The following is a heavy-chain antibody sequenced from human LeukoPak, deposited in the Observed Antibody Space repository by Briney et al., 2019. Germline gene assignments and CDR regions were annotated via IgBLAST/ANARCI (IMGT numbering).Heavy chain of an antibody. CDR1: GYTFTSYY. CDR2: MNPNSWNT. Sequence: ASVNVSCKASGYTFTSYYINWVRQATGQGRDWMGWMNPNSWNTRYAQKFQGRVTMTRTTFISTAYMELSSLRSEDTAVYYCARVSSYGYLGYWGQGTLVTVSS. D-gene: IGHD5-18*01. V-gene: IGHV1-8*01. CDR3: ARVSSYGYLGY. J-gene: IGHJ4*02.